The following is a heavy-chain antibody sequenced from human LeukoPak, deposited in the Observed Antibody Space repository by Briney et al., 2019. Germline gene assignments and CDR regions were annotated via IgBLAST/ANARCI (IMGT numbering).Heavy chain of an antibody. CDR3: ASRGYGSGSTLGFDY. CDR1: GGTFSSYA. Sequence: SVKVSCKASGGTFSSYAISWVRQAPGQGLEWMAGIIPICGTTNYAQKFQGRVTITADESTSTAYMELSSLRPEDTAVYYCASRGYGSGSTLGFDYWGQETLVSVFS. D-gene: IGHD3-10*01. J-gene: IGHJ4*02. V-gene: IGHV1-69*01. CDR2: IIPICGTT.